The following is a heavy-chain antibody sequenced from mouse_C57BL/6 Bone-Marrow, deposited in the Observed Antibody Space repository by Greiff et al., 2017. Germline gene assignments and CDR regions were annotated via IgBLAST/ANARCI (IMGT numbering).Heavy chain of an antibody. V-gene: IGHV1-55*01. Sequence: VQLQQPGAELVKPGASVKMSCKASGYTFTSYWITWVKQRPGQGLEWIGDIYPGSGSTNYNEKFKSKATLTVDTSSSTAYMQLSSLTSEDSAVYSCEKEYWRFYYAMDYWGQGTSVTVSS. CDR2: IYPGSGST. D-gene: IGHD5-1*01. CDR3: EKEYWRFYYAMDY. J-gene: IGHJ4*01. CDR1: GYTFTSYW.